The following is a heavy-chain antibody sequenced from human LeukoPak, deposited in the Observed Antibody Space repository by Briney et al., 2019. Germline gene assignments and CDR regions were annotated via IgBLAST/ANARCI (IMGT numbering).Heavy chain of an antibody. V-gene: IGHV3-48*01. CDR2: ISNSSNTI. Sequence: HPGGSLRLSCAASGFTFSSYSMNWVRQAPGKGLEWISYISNSSNTIYYADSVKGRFTISRDNAKNSLYLQMNSLRAEDTAVYYCAKDPHYDILTGYPNYNWFDPWGQGTLVTVSS. CDR3: AKDPHYDILTGYPNYNWFDP. J-gene: IGHJ5*02. CDR1: GFTFSSYS. D-gene: IGHD3-9*01.